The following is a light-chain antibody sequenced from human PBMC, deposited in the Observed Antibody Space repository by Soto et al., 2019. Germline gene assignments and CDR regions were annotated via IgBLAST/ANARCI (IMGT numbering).Light chain of an antibody. CDR1: KNDIGVYDF. Sequence: QSALTQPPSASGSPGQSVTISCTGTKNDIGVYDFVSWYQHHPGKAPRLIIYEVVQRPSGVPDRVSGSKSGNTASLTVSGLQAADEADYFCKSYAGSNTDVFGSGTKVTVL. V-gene: IGLV2-8*01. CDR2: EVV. J-gene: IGLJ1*01. CDR3: KSYAGSNTDV.